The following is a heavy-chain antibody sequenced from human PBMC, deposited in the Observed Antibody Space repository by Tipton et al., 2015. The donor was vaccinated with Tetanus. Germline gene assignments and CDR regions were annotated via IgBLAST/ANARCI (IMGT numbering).Heavy chain of an antibody. Sequence: QLVQSGAEVKKPGESLKISCKGSGYRFTSYWIGWVRQMPGQGLEWMGIIYPGDSDTRYRPSFQGQVTISADKSISTPYLQRSSLKASDTAMYCCARHDYGDSHFDYWGQGTLVAVSS. J-gene: IGHJ4*02. CDR1: GYRFTSYW. D-gene: IGHD4-17*01. V-gene: IGHV5-51*01. CDR2: IYPGDSDT. CDR3: ARHDYGDSHFDY.